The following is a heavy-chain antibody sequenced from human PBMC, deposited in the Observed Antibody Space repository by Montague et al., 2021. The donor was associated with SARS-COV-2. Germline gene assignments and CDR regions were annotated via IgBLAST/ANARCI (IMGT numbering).Heavy chain of an antibody. D-gene: IGHD3-9*01. V-gene: IGHV3-30*04. CDR1: GFTVSSYA. CDR3: ARAAGNYDILTGYYDY. Sequence: SLRLSCAASGFTVSSYAMHWVRQAPGKGLEWVAVISYDGSNKYYXDSVKGRFTISRDNSKNTLYLQMNSLRAEDTAVYYCARAAGNYDILTGYYDYWGQGTLVTVSS. CDR2: ISYDGSNK. J-gene: IGHJ4*02.